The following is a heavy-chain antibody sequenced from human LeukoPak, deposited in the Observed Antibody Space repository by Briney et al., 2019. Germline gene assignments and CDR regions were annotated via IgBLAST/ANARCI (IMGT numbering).Heavy chain of an antibody. CDR2: INPSGGST. J-gene: IGHJ4*02. CDR1: GYTFTSYY. Sequence: ASVKVSCKASGYTFTSYYIHWVRQAPGQGLEWMGIINPSGGSTTYAQILQGRVTMTRDTSTSTVYMELSSLRSEDTAVYYCARLSGARAFDYWGQGTLVTVSS. V-gene: IGHV1-46*01. D-gene: IGHD7-27*01. CDR3: ARLSGARAFDY.